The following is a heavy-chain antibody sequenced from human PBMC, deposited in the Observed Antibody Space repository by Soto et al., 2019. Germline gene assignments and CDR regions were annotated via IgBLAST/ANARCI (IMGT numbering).Heavy chain of an antibody. CDR1: GFTFSNAW. V-gene: IGHV3-15*01. CDR2: IKSKTDGGTT. CDR3: TTDQPELWYYYGMDV. J-gene: IGHJ6*02. D-gene: IGHD1-7*01. Sequence: TGGSLRLSCAASGFTFSNAWMSWVRQAPGKGLEWVGRIKSKTDGGTTDYAAPVKGRFTISRDDSKNTLYLQMNSLKTEDTAVYYCTTDQPELWYYYGMDVWGQGTTVTVSS.